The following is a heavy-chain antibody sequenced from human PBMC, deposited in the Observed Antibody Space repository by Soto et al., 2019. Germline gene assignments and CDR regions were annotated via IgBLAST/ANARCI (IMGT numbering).Heavy chain of an antibody. D-gene: IGHD6-6*01. CDR3: AKRSSSSTFDY. J-gene: IGHJ4*02. Sequence: EVQLLESGGGLVQPGGSLSLSFAASGFTFSSYAMSWVRKPPGKGLEWVSVISGSDDSTYYADSVKGRFTISRDNPKNTLYLQMNSLRAEDTAVYYCAKRSSSSTFDYWGQGTLVTVSS. V-gene: IGHV3-23*01. CDR2: ISGSDDST. CDR1: GFTFSSYA.